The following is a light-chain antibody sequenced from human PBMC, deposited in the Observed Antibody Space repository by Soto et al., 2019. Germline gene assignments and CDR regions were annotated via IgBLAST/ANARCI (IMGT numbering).Light chain of an antibody. CDR1: QSVSSN. V-gene: IGKV3-15*01. CDR2: GAS. J-gene: IGKJ4*01. Sequence: EIVMTQSPATLSVSPGERATLSCRASQSVSSNLAGYQQKPGQAPRLLIYGASTRPTGIPARFSGSGSGTGFTITISSLQSEDFAVYYCQQYNNWPLLTFGGGTKVEIK. CDR3: QQYNNWPLLT.